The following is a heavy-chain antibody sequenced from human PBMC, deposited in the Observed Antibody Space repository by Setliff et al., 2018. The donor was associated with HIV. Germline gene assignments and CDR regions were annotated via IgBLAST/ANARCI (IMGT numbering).Heavy chain of an antibody. J-gene: IGHJ4*02. CDR3: ARDDKWAFDY. CDR2: IKQDGSEK. CDR1: GFTFSSHW. V-gene: IGHV3-7*01. D-gene: IGHD1-26*01. Sequence: GGSLRLSCAASGFTFSSHWMSWIRQAPGKGLEWVASIKQDGSEKYFVDSVKGRFTISRDSAKNSLFLQMNSLRGEDTAVYFCARDDKWAFDYWGQGTQVTVSS.